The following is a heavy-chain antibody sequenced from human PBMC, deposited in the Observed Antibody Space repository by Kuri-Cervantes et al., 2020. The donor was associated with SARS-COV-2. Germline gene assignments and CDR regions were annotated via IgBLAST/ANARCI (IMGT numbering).Heavy chain of an antibody. V-gene: IGHV3-23*01. Sequence: ETLSLTCAASGFTFSSYAMSWVRQAPGKGLEWVSAISGSGGSKYYADSVKGRFTISRDNSKNTLYLQMNSLRAEDTAVYYCAKDLSPLYSSSWYNWYFDLWGRGTLVTVSS. J-gene: IGHJ2*01. CDR3: AKDLSPLYSSSWYNWYFDL. CDR1: GFTFSSYA. D-gene: IGHD6-13*01. CDR2: ISGSGGSK.